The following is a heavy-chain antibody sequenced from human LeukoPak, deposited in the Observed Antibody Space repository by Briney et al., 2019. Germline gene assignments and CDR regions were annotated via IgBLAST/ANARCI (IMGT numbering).Heavy chain of an antibody. J-gene: IGHJ4*02. CDR2: IYPGDSDT. Sequence: GESLKISCKGSGFSFSDYWIGWVRQMPGKGLEWMGIIYPGDSDTKYSPSFQGQVTISADKSISTVYLQWNSLKASDTAMYYCARLQTGSGWWEGFDSWGQGTLVTVSS. CDR1: GFSFSDYW. CDR3: ARLQTGSGWWEGFDS. D-gene: IGHD6-19*01. V-gene: IGHV5-51*01.